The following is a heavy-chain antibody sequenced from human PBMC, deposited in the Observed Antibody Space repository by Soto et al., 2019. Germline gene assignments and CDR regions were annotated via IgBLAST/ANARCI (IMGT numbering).Heavy chain of an antibody. CDR1: GFTFSSYA. Sequence: EVQLLESGGGLVQPGGSLRLSCAASGFTFSSYAMSWVRQAPGKGLEWVSAISGSGGSTYYADSVKGRFTISRDNSKNTLYLQMNSLGAEDTAVYYCAKAGGGEGSYGLSEIYWGQGTLVTVSS. D-gene: IGHD5-18*01. CDR3: AKAGGGEGSYGLSEIY. V-gene: IGHV3-23*01. CDR2: ISGSGGST. J-gene: IGHJ4*02.